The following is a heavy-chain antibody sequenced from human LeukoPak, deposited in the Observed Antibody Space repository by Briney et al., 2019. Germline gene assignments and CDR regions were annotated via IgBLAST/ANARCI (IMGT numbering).Heavy chain of an antibody. CDR2: ISWNSGSI. D-gene: IGHD3-22*01. J-gene: IGHJ1*01. V-gene: IGHV3-9*01. CDR3: AKAVYDSSGSSTEYFQH. CDR1: GFTFDDYA. Sequence: GGSLRLSCAASGFTFDDYAMHWVRQAPGKGLEWVSGISWNSGSIGYADSVKGRFTISRDNAKNSLYLQMNSLRAEDTALYYCAKAVYDSSGSSTEYFQHWGQGTLVTVSS.